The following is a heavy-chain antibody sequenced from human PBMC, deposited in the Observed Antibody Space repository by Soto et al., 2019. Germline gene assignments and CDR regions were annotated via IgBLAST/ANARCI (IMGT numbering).Heavy chain of an antibody. Sequence: EVQLVETGGGLIQPGASLRLSCAASGFTVSTNYMSWVRQAPGKGLEWVSVIYSGGNTYYADSVKGRFSMSRDKSKNTLFLQMHGLRAEDTAVYYCGRGSSDSDGILRVDYWGQGTLVTVSS. V-gene: IGHV3-53*02. J-gene: IGHJ4*02. D-gene: IGHD2-2*01. CDR3: GRGSSDSDGILRVDY. CDR1: GFTVSTNY. CDR2: IYSGGNT.